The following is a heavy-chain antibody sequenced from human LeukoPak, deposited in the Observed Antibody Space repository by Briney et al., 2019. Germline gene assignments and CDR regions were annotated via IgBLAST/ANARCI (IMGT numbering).Heavy chain of an antibody. Sequence: SVKVSCKASGGTFSSYAISWVRQAPGQGLEWMGGIIPIFGTANYAQRFQGRVTITADESTSTAYMELSSLRSEDTAVYYCASLKSGDFWSGFHYWGQGTLVTVSS. V-gene: IGHV1-69*01. D-gene: IGHD3-3*01. CDR1: GGTFSSYA. CDR2: IIPIFGTA. J-gene: IGHJ4*02. CDR3: ASLKSGDFWSGFHY.